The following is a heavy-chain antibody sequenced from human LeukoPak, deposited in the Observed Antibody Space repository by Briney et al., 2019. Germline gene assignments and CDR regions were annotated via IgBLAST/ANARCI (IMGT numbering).Heavy chain of an antibody. CDR1: GGSFSGYY. CDR2: INHSGST. J-gene: IGHJ4*02. CDR3: ASRKREGDSSGPVSYY. Sequence: SETLSLTCAVYGGSFSGYYWSWIRQPPGKGLEWIGEINHSGSTNYNPSLKSRVTISVDTSKNQFSLKLSSVTAADTAVYYCASRKREGDSSGPVSYYWGQGTLVTVSS. D-gene: IGHD6-19*01. V-gene: IGHV4-34*01.